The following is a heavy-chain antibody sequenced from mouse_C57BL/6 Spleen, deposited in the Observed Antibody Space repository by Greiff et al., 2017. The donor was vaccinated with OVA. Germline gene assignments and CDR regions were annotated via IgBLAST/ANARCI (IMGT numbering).Heavy chain of an antibody. CDR3: TLNRFAY. CDR2: IDPENGDT. J-gene: IGHJ3*01. V-gene: IGHV14-4*01. Sequence: VQLKESGAELVRPGASVKLSCTASGFNIKDDYMHWVKQRPEQGLEWIGWIDPENGDTEYASKFQGKATITADTSSNTAYLQLSSLTSEDTAVYYCTLNRFAYWGQGTLVTVSA. CDR1: GFNIKDDY.